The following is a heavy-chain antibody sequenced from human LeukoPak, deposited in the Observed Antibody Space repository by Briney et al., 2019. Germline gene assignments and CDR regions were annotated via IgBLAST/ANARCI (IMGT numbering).Heavy chain of an antibody. J-gene: IGHJ4*02. V-gene: IGHV1-69*05. Sequence: SVKVSCKTSGGTFSSYAISWVRQAPGQGLEWMGGIIPIFGTANYAQKFQGRVTITTDESTSTAYMELSSLRSEDTAVYYCARDLSVYYYYYFDFWGQGTLVTVSS. CDR2: IIPIFGTA. D-gene: IGHD3-22*01. CDR1: GGTFSSYA. CDR3: ARDLSVYYYYYFDF.